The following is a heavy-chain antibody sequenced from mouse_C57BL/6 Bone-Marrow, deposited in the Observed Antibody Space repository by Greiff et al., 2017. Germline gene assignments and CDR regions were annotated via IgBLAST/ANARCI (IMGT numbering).Heavy chain of an antibody. J-gene: IGHJ4*01. Sequence: QVQLQQSGAELVRPGASVKLSCKASGYTFTDYYINWVKQRPGQGLEWIARIYPGSGNTYYNEKFKGKATLTAEKSSSTAYMQLSSLTSEDSAVYFCARFDAYAMDYWGQGTSVTVSS. CDR2: IYPGSGNT. D-gene: IGHD2-3*01. V-gene: IGHV1-76*01. CDR1: GYTFTDYY. CDR3: ARFDAYAMDY.